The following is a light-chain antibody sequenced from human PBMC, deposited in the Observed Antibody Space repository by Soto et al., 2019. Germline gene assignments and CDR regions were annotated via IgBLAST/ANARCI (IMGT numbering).Light chain of an antibody. Sequence: DIQMTQSPSSLSASVGDRVTVTCRASQSISSYLNWYQQKPGKAPKLLIYAASSLKSGVPSRFSGSGSETDFTLTISSLQPEDFATYYCQQSYSTPPWTFGQGTKVEIK. CDR1: QSISSY. V-gene: IGKV1-39*01. J-gene: IGKJ1*01. CDR2: AAS. CDR3: QQSYSTPPWT.